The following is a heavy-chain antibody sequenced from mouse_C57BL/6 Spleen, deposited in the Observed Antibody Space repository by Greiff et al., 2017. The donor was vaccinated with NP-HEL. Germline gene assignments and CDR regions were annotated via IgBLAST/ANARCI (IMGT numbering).Heavy chain of an antibody. J-gene: IGHJ3*01. Sequence: VQLQQSGAELARPGASVKLSCKASGYTFTSYGISWVKQRTGQGLEWIGEIYPRSGNTYYNEKFKGKATLTADKSASTAYMELRSLTSEDSAVYFCARKDYGSSSFAYWGQGTLVTVSA. CDR2: IYPRSGNT. D-gene: IGHD1-1*01. CDR1: GYTFTSYG. V-gene: IGHV1-81*01. CDR3: ARKDYGSSSFAY.